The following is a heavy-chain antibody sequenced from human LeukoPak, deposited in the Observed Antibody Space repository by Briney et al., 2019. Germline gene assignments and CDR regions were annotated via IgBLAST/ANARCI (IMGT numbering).Heavy chain of an antibody. CDR3: ASSSGWSNDAFDI. CDR2: IIPIFGTA. Sequence: ASVKVSCKASGGTFSSYAISWVRQAPGQGREWMGGIIPIFGTANYAQKFQGRVTITADESTSTAYMELSSLRSEDTAVYYCASSSGWSNDAFDIWGQGTMVTVSS. J-gene: IGHJ3*02. V-gene: IGHV1-69*13. D-gene: IGHD6-19*01. CDR1: GGTFSSYA.